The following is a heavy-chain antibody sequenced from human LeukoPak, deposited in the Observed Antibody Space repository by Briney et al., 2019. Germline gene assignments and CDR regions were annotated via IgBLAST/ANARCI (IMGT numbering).Heavy chain of an antibody. D-gene: IGHD3-10*02. CDR1: GFTFSSYS. Sequence: GGSLTLSCAASGFTFSSYSMNWVRHPPGKGLERVSYISSSGSTIYYADPVKSRLTITSVNATNTLYLHMNSLRADDTAVLYYAELGITMIGGVWGKGTTVTISS. CDR3: AELGITMIGGV. CDR2: ISSSGSTI. V-gene: IGHV3-48*04. J-gene: IGHJ6*04.